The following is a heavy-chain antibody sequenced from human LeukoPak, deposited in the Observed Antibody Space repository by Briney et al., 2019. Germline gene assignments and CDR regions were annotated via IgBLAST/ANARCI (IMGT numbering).Heavy chain of an antibody. CDR2: IYYSGST. V-gene: IGHV4-59*11. Sequence: SETLSLTCILSGDSISSQYWSWIRQPPGKGLGWLGYIYYSGSTNYSPSLKSRVTMSVDTSKNQFSLKLSSVTAADTAVYYCARDRRYYDTSGSPLGWFDPWGQGTLVTVSS. CDR3: ARDRRYYDTSGSPLGWFDP. J-gene: IGHJ5*02. D-gene: IGHD3-22*01. CDR1: GDSISSQY.